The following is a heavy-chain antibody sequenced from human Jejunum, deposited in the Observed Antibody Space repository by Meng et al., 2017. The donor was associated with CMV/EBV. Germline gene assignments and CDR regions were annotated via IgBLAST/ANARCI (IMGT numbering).Heavy chain of an antibody. CDR3: ARDYYGSGRIHGTPN. J-gene: IGHJ4*02. D-gene: IGHD3-10*01. CDR2: ISGSGSTI. Sequence: FTVSDYYMSWIRQAPGKGLEWVSYISGSGSTIYYADSVKGRCTISRDNAKNSLYLQMNSLRGEDTAVYYCARDYYGSGRIHGTPNWGQGTLVTVSS. CDR1: FTVSDYY. V-gene: IGHV3-11*01.